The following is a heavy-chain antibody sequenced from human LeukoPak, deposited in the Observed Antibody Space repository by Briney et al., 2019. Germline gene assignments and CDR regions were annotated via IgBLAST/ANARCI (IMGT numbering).Heavy chain of an antibody. J-gene: IGHJ1*01. CDR2: INTNTGNP. CDR1: GYTFTAYY. D-gene: IGHD3-22*01. Sequence: ASVKVSCKASGYTFTAYYMHWVRQAPGQGLEWMGWINTNTGNPTYAQGFTGRFVFSLDTSVSTAYLRISSLKAEDTAVYYCASGYHYDSSGYYHPPEYFQHWGQGTLVTVSS. V-gene: IGHV7-4-1*02. CDR3: ASGYHYDSSGYYHPPEYFQH.